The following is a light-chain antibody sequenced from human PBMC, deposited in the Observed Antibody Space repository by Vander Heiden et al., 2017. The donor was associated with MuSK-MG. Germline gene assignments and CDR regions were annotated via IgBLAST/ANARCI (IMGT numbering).Light chain of an antibody. CDR2: WAS. J-gene: IGKJ2*01. Sequence: DIVMTQSPDSLAVSLGERATFNCKSSQSVLYSSNNKNYLAWYQQKPGQPPKLLIYWASTRESGVPDRFSGSGSGTDFTLTISSLQAEDVAVYYCQQDYSTPYTFGQGTKLEIK. CDR1: QSVLYSSNNKNY. CDR3: QQDYSTPYT. V-gene: IGKV4-1*01.